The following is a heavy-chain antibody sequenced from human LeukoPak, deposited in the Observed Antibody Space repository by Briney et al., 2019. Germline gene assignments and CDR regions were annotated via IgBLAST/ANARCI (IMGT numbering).Heavy chain of an antibody. D-gene: IGHD6-19*01. V-gene: IGHV4-4*07. CDR2: IYTSGST. CDR3: AREYSSNDAFDI. J-gene: IGHJ3*02. CDR1: GGSISSYY. Sequence: SETLSLTCTVSGGSISSYYWSWIRQPAGKGLEWIGRIYTSGSTNYNPSLESRVTMSVDTSKNQFSLKLSSVTAADTAVYYCAREYSSNDAFDIWGQGTMVTVSS.